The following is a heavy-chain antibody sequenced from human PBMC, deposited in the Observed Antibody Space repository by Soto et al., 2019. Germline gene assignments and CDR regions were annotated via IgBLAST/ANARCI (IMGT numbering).Heavy chain of an antibody. V-gene: IGHV3-33*01. CDR1: GFTFSSYG. CDR2: IWYDGSNK. D-gene: IGHD4-17*01. CDR3: ARKNYGGYREYYYYMDV. Sequence: GGSLRLSCAASGFTFSSYGMHWVRQAPGKGLEWVAVIWYDGSNKYYADSVKGRFTISRDNSKNTLYLQMNSLRAEDTAVYYCARKNYGGYREYYYYMDVWGKGTTVTVSS. J-gene: IGHJ6*03.